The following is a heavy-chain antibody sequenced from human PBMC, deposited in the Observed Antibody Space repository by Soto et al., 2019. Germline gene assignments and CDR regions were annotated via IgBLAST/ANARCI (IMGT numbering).Heavy chain of an antibody. Sequence: EVQLLESGGGLVQPGKSLRLSCAASGFTFSSYAMNWVRQAPGKGLEWVSVISGSGGNTNYADSVKGRFTISRDNSKNTVFLQMNSLRAEDTAVYYCATEIFDYWGQGTLVTVSS. CDR1: GFTFSSYA. CDR3: ATEIFDY. V-gene: IGHV3-23*01. CDR2: ISGSGGNT. J-gene: IGHJ4*02.